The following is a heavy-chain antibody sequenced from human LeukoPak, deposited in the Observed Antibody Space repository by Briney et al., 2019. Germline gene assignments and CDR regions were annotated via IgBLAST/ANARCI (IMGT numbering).Heavy chain of an antibody. CDR1: GGSISSSNW. V-gene: IGHV4-4*02. Sequence: SETLSLTCAVSGGSISSSNWWSWVRQPPGKGLEWIGEIYHSGSTNYNPSLKSRVTISVDKSKNQFSLKLSSVTAADTAVYYCARGPLPGDNWFDPWGQGTLVTVSS. J-gene: IGHJ5*02. CDR2: IYHSGST. CDR3: ARGPLPGDNWFDP.